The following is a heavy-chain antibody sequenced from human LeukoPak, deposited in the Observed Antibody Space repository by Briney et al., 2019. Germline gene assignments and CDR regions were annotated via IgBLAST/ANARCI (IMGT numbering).Heavy chain of an antibody. Sequence: PSETLSLTCTASGGSISSYYWSWIRQPAGKGLEWIGLIYTSGSTNYNPSLKSRVTMSVDTSKNQFSLKLSSVTAADTAVYYCARDRSFTFGGVIVLDYWGQGTLVTVSS. D-gene: IGHD3-16*02. CDR1: GGSISSYY. CDR3: ARDRSFTFGGVIVLDY. J-gene: IGHJ4*02. CDR2: IYTSGST. V-gene: IGHV4-4*07.